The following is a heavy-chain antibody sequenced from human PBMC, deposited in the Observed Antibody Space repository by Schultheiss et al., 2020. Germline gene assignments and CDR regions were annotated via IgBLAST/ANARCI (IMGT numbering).Heavy chain of an antibody. CDR1: GFTFSSYS. V-gene: IGHV3-21*05. J-gene: IGHJ6*02. CDR2: ISSSSSYI. Sequence: GGSLRLSCAASGFTFSSYSMNWVRQAPGKGLEWVSYISSSSSYIYYADSVKCLFTISRDNAKNSLYLQMNRLRAEDTAVYYCTRAENDRLSYYYGMDVWGQGTTVTVSS. D-gene: IGHD1-14*01. CDR3: TRAENDRLSYYYGMDV.